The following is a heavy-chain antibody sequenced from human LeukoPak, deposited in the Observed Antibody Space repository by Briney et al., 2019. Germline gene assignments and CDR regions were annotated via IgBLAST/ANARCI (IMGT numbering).Heavy chain of an antibody. Sequence: SETLSLTCTVSGGSISSGDYYWSWIRQPPGKGLEWIGRIYDSGSTYYNPYLKSRITISVDRAKNAFSLKLSSVTAADTAVYYCARQGLYYYDSSGPDAFDIWGQGTMVTVSS. D-gene: IGHD3-22*01. CDR3: ARQGLYYYDSSGPDAFDI. CDR1: GGSISSGDYY. CDR2: IYDSGST. V-gene: IGHV4-39*01. J-gene: IGHJ3*02.